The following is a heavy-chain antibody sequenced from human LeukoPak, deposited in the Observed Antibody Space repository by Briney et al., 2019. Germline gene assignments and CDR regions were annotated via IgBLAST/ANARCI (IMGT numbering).Heavy chain of an antibody. J-gene: IGHJ4*02. Sequence: SETLSLTCTVSGGSISSYYWSWIRQPPGKGLEWIGYIYYSGSTNYNPSLKSRVTISVDTSKNQFSLKLSSVTAADTAVYYCARVGSGSYQYYFDYWGQGTLVTVSS. CDR3: ARVGSGSYQYYFDY. D-gene: IGHD3-10*01. V-gene: IGHV4-59*01. CDR1: GGSISSYY. CDR2: IYYSGST.